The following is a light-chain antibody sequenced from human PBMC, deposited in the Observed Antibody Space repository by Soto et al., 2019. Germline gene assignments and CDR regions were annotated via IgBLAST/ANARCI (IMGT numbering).Light chain of an antibody. J-gene: IGKJ4*01. Sequence: EIVITQSPATLSVSPGERATLSCRASQSVSSDLVWYRQKAGQAPRLRIYETSTRATGIPARFSGSGSGTEFTLTISSLQSEDSAVYHCQQYNKWPLTFGGGTKVDIK. CDR2: ETS. CDR1: QSVSSD. CDR3: QQYNKWPLT. V-gene: IGKV3-15*01.